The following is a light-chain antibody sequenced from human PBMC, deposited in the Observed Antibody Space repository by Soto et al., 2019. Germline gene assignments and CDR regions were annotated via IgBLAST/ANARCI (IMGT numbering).Light chain of an antibody. CDR2: GAS. Sequence: EIVLTQSPGILSLSPGERVTLSCRANQSIRANYLAWYQQKLGQAPRLLIYGASTRAAGVPDRFGGSGSGTDFNLTITRLEPEDFAVYFCQHFDRSPYTFGQGTKLELK. CDR1: QSIRANY. V-gene: IGKV3-20*01. CDR3: QHFDRSPYT. J-gene: IGKJ2*01.